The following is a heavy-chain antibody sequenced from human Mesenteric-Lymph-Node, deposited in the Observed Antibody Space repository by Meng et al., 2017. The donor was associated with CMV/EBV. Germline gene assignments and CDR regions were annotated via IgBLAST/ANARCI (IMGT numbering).Heavy chain of an antibody. D-gene: IGHD3-22*01. V-gene: IGHV5-51*01. CDR3: ARVAVRQQLFNYYKYYYGMDL. CDR2: IYPDDTDI. J-gene: IGHJ6*02. Sequence: GESLKISCKGSGYNFNIYYIAWVRQMPGKGLEWMGIIYPDDTDITYSPSFRGQVTMSADKSISTAYLQWTSLKASDTAIYYCARVAVRQQLFNYYKYYYGMDLWGQGTTVTSP. CDR1: GYNFNIYY.